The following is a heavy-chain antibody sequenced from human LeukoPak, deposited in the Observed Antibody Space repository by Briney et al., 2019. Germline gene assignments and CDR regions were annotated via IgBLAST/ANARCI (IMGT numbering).Heavy chain of an antibody. CDR1: GGSISSSNYY. CDR2: VYYSGST. V-gene: IGHV4-39*07. Sequence: SETLSLTCTVSGGSISSSNYYWAWIRQPPGKGLEWIGSVYYSGSTYYNLSLKSRVTVSVDTSKNQFSLKLSSVTAADTAVYYCARDRWFSTYWGQGTLVTVSP. D-gene: IGHD3-10*01. J-gene: IGHJ4*02. CDR3: ARDRWFSTY.